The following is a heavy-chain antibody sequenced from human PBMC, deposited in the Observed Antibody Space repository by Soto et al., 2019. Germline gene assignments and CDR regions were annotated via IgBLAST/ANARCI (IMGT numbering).Heavy chain of an antibody. CDR2: ISGSGGST. D-gene: IGHD5-18*01. CDR1: GFTFSSYA. CDR3: AKATAMVGYYYYYGMDV. V-gene: IGHV3-23*01. J-gene: IGHJ6*02. Sequence: GGSLRLSCAASGFTFSSYAMSWVRQAPGKGLEWVSAISGSGGSTYYADSVKGRFTISRDNSKNTLYLQMNSLRAEDTAVYYCAKATAMVGYYYYYGMDVWGQGTTVTVSS.